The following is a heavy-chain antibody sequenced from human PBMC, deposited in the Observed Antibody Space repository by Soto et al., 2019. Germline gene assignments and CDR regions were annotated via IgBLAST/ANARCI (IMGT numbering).Heavy chain of an antibody. D-gene: IGHD4-17*01. Sequence: QVQLVQSGAEVKKPGSSVKVSCKASGGTFSSYAISWVRQAPGQGLEWMGGIIPIFGTANYAQKFQGRVTITADEYTSTAYMELSSLSSEDTAVYYCSRGRGYGAYVPFDPWGQGTLVTVSS. CDR3: SRGRGYGAYVPFDP. V-gene: IGHV1-69*01. J-gene: IGHJ5*02. CDR1: GGTFSSYA. CDR2: IIPIFGTA.